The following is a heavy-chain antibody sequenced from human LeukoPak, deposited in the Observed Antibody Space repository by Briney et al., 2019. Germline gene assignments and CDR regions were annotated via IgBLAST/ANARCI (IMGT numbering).Heavy chain of an antibody. V-gene: IGHV4-39*01. J-gene: IGHJ4*02. Sequence: SETLSLTCIVSGDSISSSRYYWGWIRQPPGKGLEWIGSIYYSGSTYYNPSLKSRVTISVDTSKNQFSLKLSSLTAADTAVYYCARHQWAPRAKGFDSWGQGTLVTVSP. CDR3: ARHQWAPRAKGFDS. D-gene: IGHD1-26*01. CDR2: IYYSGST. CDR1: GDSISSSRYY.